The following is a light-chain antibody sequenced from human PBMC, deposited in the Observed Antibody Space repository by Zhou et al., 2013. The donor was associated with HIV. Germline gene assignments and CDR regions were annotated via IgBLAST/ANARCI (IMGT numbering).Light chain of an antibody. J-gene: IGLJ1*01. Sequence: QSALTQPASVSGSPGQSITISCTGTSSDVGAYNYVSWYQQHPGKAPKLIIYDVNKRPSGISNRFSGSKSGNTASLTISGLQAEDEADFYCSSYTSAVTYVFGTGTKVTVL. CDR3: SSYTSAVTYV. CDR1: SSDVGAYNY. CDR2: DVN. V-gene: IGLV2-14*03.